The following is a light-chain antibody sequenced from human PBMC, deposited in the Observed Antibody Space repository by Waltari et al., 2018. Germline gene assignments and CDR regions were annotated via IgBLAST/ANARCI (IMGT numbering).Light chain of an antibody. V-gene: IGKV3-11*01. Sequence: IVLTQSPATLSLSPGERATLSCSASQSVSSYLAWYQQKPGQAPRLLIYDASDRATGIPARFSGSGSGTDFTLTISSLEPEDFAVYYCQQRSNWQYTFGQGTKLEIK. J-gene: IGKJ2*01. CDR1: QSVSSY. CDR2: DAS. CDR3: QQRSNWQYT.